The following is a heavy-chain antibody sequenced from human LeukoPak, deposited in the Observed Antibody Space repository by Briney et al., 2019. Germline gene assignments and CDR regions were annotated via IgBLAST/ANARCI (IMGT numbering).Heavy chain of an antibody. J-gene: IGHJ6*04. CDR3: AGEAGGMVGEILAV. D-gene: IGHD3-10*01. CDR2: IYYSGST. V-gene: IGHV4-30-4*01. Sequence: SETLSLTCTVSGGSISSGDYYWSWIRQPPGKGLEWIGYIYYSGSTYYNPSLKSRVTISVDTSKNQFSLKLSSVTAADTAVYYWAGEAGGMVGEILAVWGKGTTVTVSS. CDR1: GGSISSGDYY.